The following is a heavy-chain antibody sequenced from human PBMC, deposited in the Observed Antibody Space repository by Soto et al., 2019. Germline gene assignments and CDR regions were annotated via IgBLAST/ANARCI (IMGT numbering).Heavy chain of an antibody. CDR2: INPSGGST. CDR3: ARLEGGVAGTLDY. CDR1: GYIFTKHY. J-gene: IGHJ4*02. D-gene: IGHD6-19*01. V-gene: IGHV1-46*01. Sequence: QVQLVQSGAEVKKPGASVKVSCRASGYIFTKHYIHWVRQAPGQGLEWMGLINPSGGSTGYAQQFRGRVTLTSDTSTSTVYMELDRLRSEDTAVYYCARLEGGVAGTLDYWGQGILVTVSS.